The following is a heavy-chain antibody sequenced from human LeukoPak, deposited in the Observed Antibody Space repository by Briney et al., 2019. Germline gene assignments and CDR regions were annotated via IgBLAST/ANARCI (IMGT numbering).Heavy chain of an antibody. D-gene: IGHD3-22*01. V-gene: IGHV4-39*01. CDR3: ARLLYYHDXQPFDY. J-gene: IGHJ4*02. CDR2: IFYSGRT. Sequence: PSETLSLTCTVSGGSISSSSHSWGWIRQPPGKGLEWIGNIFYSGRTYNNPSLKSRVTMSVDTSRNQFSLKLSSVTAADTALYYCARLLYYHDXQPFDYWXQGTLXTVSS. CDR1: GGSISSSSHS.